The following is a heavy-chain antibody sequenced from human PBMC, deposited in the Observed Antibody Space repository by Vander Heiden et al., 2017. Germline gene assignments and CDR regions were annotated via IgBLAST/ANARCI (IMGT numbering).Heavy chain of an antibody. J-gene: IGHJ4*02. CDR2: ITGRGSHI. Sequence: EVRLVESGGGLVQPGGSLRLSCAASVFNFSDYTMNWVRQAPGKGLDWVSSITGRGSHIFYADSVKGRFTISRDNAKNSLYLQMDSLRAEDTAVYYCARVTNTMRDYWGQGTLITVSS. D-gene: IGHD5-12*01. CDR3: ARVTNTMRDY. V-gene: IGHV3-21*01. CDR1: VFNFSDYT.